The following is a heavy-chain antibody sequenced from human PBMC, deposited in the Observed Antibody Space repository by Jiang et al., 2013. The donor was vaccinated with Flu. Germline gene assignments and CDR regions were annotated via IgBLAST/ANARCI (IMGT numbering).Heavy chain of an antibody. Sequence: VSSNSVAWHWIRQSPSRGLEWLGRTYYRSKWYNDYAVSVKTRITVDPDTSKNQFSLQLNSVTPEDTAAYYCARGYTWSFDYWGQGTLVTVSS. CDR3: ARGYTWSFDY. CDR2: TYYRSKWYN. CDR1: VSSNSVA. V-gene: IGHV6-1*01. J-gene: IGHJ4*02. D-gene: IGHD1-20*01.